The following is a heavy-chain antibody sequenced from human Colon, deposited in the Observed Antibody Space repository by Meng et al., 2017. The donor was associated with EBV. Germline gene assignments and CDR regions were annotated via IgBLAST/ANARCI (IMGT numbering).Heavy chain of an antibody. CDR3: ARGSYYTWAT. CDR1: GASISSNNW. J-gene: IGHJ5*02. Sequence: QVQLQESGPGLVEPSGTLSLTCAVSGASISSNNWWSWVRQPPGKGLEWIGEIYHGGNTNYNPSLKSRVTISVDRSNDQFSLSLSSVTAADTAVYYCARGSYYTWATWGQGTLVTVSS. V-gene: IGHV4-4*02. D-gene: IGHD3-10*01. CDR2: IYHGGNT.